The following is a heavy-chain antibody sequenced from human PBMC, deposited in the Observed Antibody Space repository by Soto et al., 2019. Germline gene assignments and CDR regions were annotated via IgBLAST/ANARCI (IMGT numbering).Heavy chain of an antibody. CDR2: IIPIMGIA. CDR1: GGTFSSYT. CDR3: AREEYYYGSGDFFDY. V-gene: IGHV1-69*08. D-gene: IGHD3-10*01. J-gene: IGHJ4*02. Sequence: QVQLVQSGAEVKKPGSSVKVSCKASGGTFSSYTISWVRQAPGQGLEWRGRIIPIMGIANYAQKIQGRVTIPADKSTSTAYMELSSLRAEDTAVYYCAREEYYYGSGDFFDYWGQGTLVTVSS.